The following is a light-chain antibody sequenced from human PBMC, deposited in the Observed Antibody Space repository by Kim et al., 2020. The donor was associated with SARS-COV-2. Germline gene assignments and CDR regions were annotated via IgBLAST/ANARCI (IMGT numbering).Light chain of an antibody. J-gene: IGKJ4*01. CDR3: QQYDTSPRT. Sequence: LSPWERATPSSTASRSVSSNYLAWYQQSPGQAPRLLIYGASSRATGIPDRFSGSGSGTDFILTISRLEPEDFAVYYCQQYDTSPRTFGEGTKVEI. CDR2: GAS. V-gene: IGKV3-20*01. CDR1: RSVSSNY.